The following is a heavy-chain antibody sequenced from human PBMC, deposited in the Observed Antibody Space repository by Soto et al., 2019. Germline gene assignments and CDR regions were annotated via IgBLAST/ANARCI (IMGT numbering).Heavy chain of an antibody. Sequence: EVQLLESGGGLVQPGGSLRLSCAASGFTFSSYAMSWVRQAPGKGLEWVSAISGSGGSTYSADSVNGRFTISRDNSKNTLYLQMNSLRAEDTDVYSCAKAISPGIAAAGKVDLWGRGTLVTGSS. CDR1: GFTFSSYA. CDR2: ISGSGGST. V-gene: IGHV3-23*01. J-gene: IGHJ2*01. CDR3: AKAISPGIAAAGKVDL. D-gene: IGHD6-13*01.